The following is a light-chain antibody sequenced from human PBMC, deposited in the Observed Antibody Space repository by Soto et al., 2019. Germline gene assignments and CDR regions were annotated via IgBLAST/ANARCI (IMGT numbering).Light chain of an antibody. CDR1: SSDVGGYNY. CDR3: TSYTSSSTWV. Sequence: QSALTQPASVSGSPGQSIAISCTGTSSDVGGYNYVSWYQQHPGKTPNLMIYDVSNRPSGVSNRFSGSKSGNTASLTISGLHAEDEADYYCTSYTSSSTWVFGGGTQLTVL. CDR2: DVS. J-gene: IGLJ3*02. V-gene: IGLV2-14*01.